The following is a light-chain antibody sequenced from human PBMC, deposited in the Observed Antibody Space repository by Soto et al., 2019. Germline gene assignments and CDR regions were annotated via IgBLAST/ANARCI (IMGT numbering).Light chain of an antibody. CDR1: QCVSRK. V-gene: IGKV3-15*01. Sequence: EIVMTQSPATLSVAPGERVTLSCRASQCVSRKLSWYQHNPGQTPSLLLYDTSSRATGVPARCFGSRSWTEFTPTINSLQSEDVAVNYCHRYYNWPLTFGGGTKVDIK. CDR2: DTS. CDR3: HRYYNWPLT. J-gene: IGKJ4*01.